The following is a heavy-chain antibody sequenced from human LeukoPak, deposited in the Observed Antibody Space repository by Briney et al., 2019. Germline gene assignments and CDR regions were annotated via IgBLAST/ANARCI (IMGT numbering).Heavy chain of an antibody. CDR2: ISGSGSDI. Sequence: GESLRLSCVVSGFSFSNSYMTWIRQTPGKGLESLAYISGSGSDIYYADSVKGRFTISRDNSKNTLYLQMNSLRAEDTAVYYCARGPSGYHNTGGQGTLVTVSS. D-gene: IGHD5-12*01. CDR3: ARGPSGYHNT. J-gene: IGHJ4*02. CDR1: GFSFSNSY. V-gene: IGHV3-11*04.